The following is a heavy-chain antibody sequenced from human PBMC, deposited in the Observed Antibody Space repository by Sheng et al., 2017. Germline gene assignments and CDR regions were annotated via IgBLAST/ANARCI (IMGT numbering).Heavy chain of an antibody. CDR1: VGPSTVVFTT. CDR2: FIIVGIP. CDR3: ARENYGGNPDY. V-gene: IGHV4-39*07. J-gene: IGHJ4*02. D-gene: IGHD4-17*01. Sequence: QLQLQESGPGLVNPSETLSLDLRCVVVGPSTVVFTTGAGSASPQGRDWSGLGVFIIVGIPDYNPSLKSRVTISLDTSKNHFSLKLTSVTAADTAAYYCARENYGGNPDYWGQGTLGHRLL.